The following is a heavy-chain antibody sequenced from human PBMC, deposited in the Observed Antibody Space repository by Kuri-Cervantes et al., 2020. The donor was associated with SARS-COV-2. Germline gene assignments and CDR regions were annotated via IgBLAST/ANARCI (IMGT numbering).Heavy chain of an antibody. V-gene: IGHV3-30-3*01. CDR2: ISYDGSNK. CDR1: GSTFSSYA. Sequence: GGSLRLSCAASGSTFSSYAMHWVRQAPGKGLEWVAVISYDGSNKYYADSVKGRFTISRDNSKNTLYLQMNSLRAEDTAVYYCAREWATIFGVVYDYWGQGTRVTVSS. J-gene: IGHJ4*02. CDR3: AREWATIFGVVYDY. D-gene: IGHD3-3*01.